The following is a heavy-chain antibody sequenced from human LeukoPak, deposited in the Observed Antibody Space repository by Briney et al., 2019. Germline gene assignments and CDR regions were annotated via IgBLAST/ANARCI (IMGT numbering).Heavy chain of an antibody. D-gene: IGHD4-17*01. CDR2: IYYSGST. J-gene: IGHJ5*02. V-gene: IGHV4-39*07. CDR3: ARASTGNWFDP. Sequence: TSETLSLTCTVSGGSISSSSYYWGWIRQPPGKGLEWIGSIYYSGSTYYNPSLKSRVTISVDTSKNQFSLKLSSVTAADTAVYYCARASTGNWFDPWGQGTLVTVSS. CDR1: GGSISSSSYY.